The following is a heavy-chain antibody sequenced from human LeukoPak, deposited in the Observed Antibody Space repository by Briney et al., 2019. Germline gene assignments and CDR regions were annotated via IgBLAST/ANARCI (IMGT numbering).Heavy chain of an antibody. V-gene: IGHV3-33*06. CDR3: AKIGYYDFWSGYIGDGGLVAPFDY. J-gene: IGHJ4*02. Sequence: TGGSLRLSCAASGFTFSSYGMHWVRQAPGKGLEWVAVKWYDGSNKYYADSVKGRFTISRDNSKNTLYLQMNSLRAEDTAVYYCAKIGYYDFWSGYIGDGGLVAPFDYWGQGTLVTVSS. CDR1: GFTFSSYG. D-gene: IGHD3-3*01. CDR2: KWYDGSNK.